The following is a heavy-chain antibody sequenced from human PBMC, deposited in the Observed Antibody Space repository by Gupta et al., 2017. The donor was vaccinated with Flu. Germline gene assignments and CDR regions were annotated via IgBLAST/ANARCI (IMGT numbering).Heavy chain of an antibody. CDR2: ISSSSSYI. V-gene: IGHV3-21*01. Sequence: EVQLVESGGGLVKPGGSLRLSCAASGFTFRTYYMHWVRQTPGKGLEWVSSISSSSSYIYYADSMKGRFTISRDNAKNSLYLQMSSLRAEDTAVYYCASGFDIDQQFDYWGQGTLVTVSS. J-gene: IGHJ4*02. CDR1: GFTFRTYY. CDR3: ASGFDIDQQFDY. D-gene: IGHD5-12*01.